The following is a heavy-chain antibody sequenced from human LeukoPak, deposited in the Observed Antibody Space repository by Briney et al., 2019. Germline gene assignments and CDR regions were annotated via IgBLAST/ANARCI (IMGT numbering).Heavy chain of an antibody. Sequence: GGSLRLSCAASGFTVSSYWMTWVRQAPGKGLEWVANIKQDGSEKHYVDSVKGRFTISGDNAKNSLYLQMNSLGAQDTAVYYCARSVGLYYYDSSGYFDSWGQGTLVTVSS. D-gene: IGHD3-22*01. J-gene: IGHJ4*02. CDR1: GFTVSSYW. CDR3: ARSVGLYYYDSSGYFDS. CDR2: IKQDGSEK. V-gene: IGHV3-7*01.